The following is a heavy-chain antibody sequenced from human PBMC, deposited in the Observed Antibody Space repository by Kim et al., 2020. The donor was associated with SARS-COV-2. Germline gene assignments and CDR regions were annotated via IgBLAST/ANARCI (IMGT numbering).Heavy chain of an antibody. Sequence: SETLSLTCAVSGGSISSSNWWSWVRQPPGKGLEWIGEIYHSGSTNYNPSLKSRVTISVDKSKNQFSLKLSSVTAADTAVYYCARVGYSSSGAFDYWGQGTLVTVSS. J-gene: IGHJ4*02. V-gene: IGHV4-4*02. CDR3: ARVGYSSSGAFDY. D-gene: IGHD6-6*01. CDR1: GGSISSSNW. CDR2: IYHSGST.